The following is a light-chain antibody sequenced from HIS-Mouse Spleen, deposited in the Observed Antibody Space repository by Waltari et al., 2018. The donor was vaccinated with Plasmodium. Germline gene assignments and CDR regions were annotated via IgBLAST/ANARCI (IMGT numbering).Light chain of an antibody. J-gene: IGKJ3*01. CDR2: GAA. CDR1: QSVSIH. Sequence: EIVMTQSPATLSVSPGERATLSCRASQSVSIHLAWYQQKPGQSPRLLIYGAATRATGSPARFSGSGSGTEFTLTISSLQSEDFAVYCCQQYNNWSFTFGPGTKVDIK. CDR3: QQYNNWSFT. V-gene: IGKV3-15*01.